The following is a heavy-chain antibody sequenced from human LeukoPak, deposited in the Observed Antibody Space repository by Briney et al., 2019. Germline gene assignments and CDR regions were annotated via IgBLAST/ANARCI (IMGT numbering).Heavy chain of an antibody. J-gene: IGHJ5*02. CDR2: MNPNSGNT. Sequence: ASVKVSCKASGYTFTSYDINWVRQATGQGLEWMGWMNPNSGNTGYAQKFQGRVTMTRNTSISAAYMELSSLRSEDTAVYYCARVRWLRNNWFDPWGQGTLVTVSS. D-gene: IGHD5-12*01. V-gene: IGHV1-8*01. CDR1: GYTFTSYD. CDR3: ARVRWLRNNWFDP.